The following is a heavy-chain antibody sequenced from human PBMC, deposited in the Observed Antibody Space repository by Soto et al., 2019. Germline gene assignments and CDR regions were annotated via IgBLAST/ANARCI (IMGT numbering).Heavy chain of an antibody. Sequence: GGSLRLSCVASGFTFISYSVNWVRQAPGKGLEWVSYISSGSKTIYYADSVKGRFTVSRDNAKNSQFLQMNSLRDGDTAVYYCAREDILGARSFDYWGQGTLVTVSS. D-gene: IGHD1-26*01. CDR1: GFTFISYS. CDR2: ISSGSKTI. J-gene: IGHJ4*02. V-gene: IGHV3-48*02. CDR3: AREDILGARSFDY.